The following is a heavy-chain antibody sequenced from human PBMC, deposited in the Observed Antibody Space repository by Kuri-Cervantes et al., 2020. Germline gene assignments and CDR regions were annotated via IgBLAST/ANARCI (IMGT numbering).Heavy chain of an antibody. J-gene: IGHJ4*02. D-gene: IGHD4-17*01. CDR2: IYYSGST. V-gene: IGHV4-59*08. CDR1: GGSISSYY. CDR3: ARDDYGDVGGY. Sequence: SETLSLTCTVSGGSISSYYWSWIRQPPGKGLEWIGYIYYSGSTNYNPSLKSRVTISVDTSKNQFSLKLSSVTAADTAVYYCARDDYGDVGGYWGQGTLFTVSS.